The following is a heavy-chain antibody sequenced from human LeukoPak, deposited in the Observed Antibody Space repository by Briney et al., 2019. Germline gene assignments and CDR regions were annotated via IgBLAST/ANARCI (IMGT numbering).Heavy chain of an antibody. D-gene: IGHD7-27*01. CDR2: ISYSGST. CDR1: GVSIVRHY. J-gene: IGHJ4*02. CDR3: ARDGEGDEGWDY. Sequence: SETLSLTCSVSGVSIVRHYWIWIRQPPGKGLEWIGHISYSGSTNYNPSLKSRVTISVDTSKNQVSLRLSSVTAADTAVYYCARDGEGDEGWDYWGQGTLVTVSS. V-gene: IGHV4-59*11.